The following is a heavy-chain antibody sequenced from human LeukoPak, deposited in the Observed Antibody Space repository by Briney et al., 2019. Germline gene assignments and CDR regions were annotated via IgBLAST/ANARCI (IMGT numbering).Heavy chain of an antibody. CDR3: ARDLYYDSSGYWDY. D-gene: IGHD3-22*01. J-gene: IGHJ4*02. Sequence: GGSLRLSCAASGFTFSSDWMSWVRQAPGKGLEWVANIKQDGSEKYYVYSVKGRFTISIDNAKNSLYLQMNSLRAEDTAVYYCARDLYYDSSGYWDYWGQGTLVTVSS. V-gene: IGHV3-7*01. CDR1: GFTFSSDW. CDR2: IKQDGSEK.